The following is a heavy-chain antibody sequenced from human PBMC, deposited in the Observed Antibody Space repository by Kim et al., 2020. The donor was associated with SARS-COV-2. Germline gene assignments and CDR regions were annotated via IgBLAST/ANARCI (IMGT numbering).Heavy chain of an antibody. CDR2: IKLDGSEI. V-gene: IGHV3-7*01. D-gene: IGHD5-18*01. Sequence: GGSLRLSCVASGFNIHNYWMNWVRQAPGKGLEWVASIKLDGSEIYYVDSVKGRFTISRDNAKKSLFLQMNNLRVEDTAVYYCVRDAYCANSNCYRYRDTYYGMDVWGQGATVTVSS. J-gene: IGHJ6*02. CDR3: VRDAYCANSNCYRYRDTYYGMDV. CDR1: GFNIHNYW.